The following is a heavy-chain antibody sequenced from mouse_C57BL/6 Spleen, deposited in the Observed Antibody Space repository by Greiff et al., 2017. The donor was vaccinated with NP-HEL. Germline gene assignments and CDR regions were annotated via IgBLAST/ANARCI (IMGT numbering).Heavy chain of an antibody. CDR3: ARFDTTVVVDY. J-gene: IGHJ2*01. CDR1: GYTFTDYY. V-gene: IGHV1-26*01. Sequence: EVQLQQSGPELVKPGASVKISCKASGYTFTDYYMNWVKQSHGKSLEWIGYINPNNGGTSYNQKFKGKATLTVDKSSSTAYMELRSLTSEDSAVYYCARFDTTVVVDYWGKGTTLTVSS. D-gene: IGHD1-1*01. CDR2: INPNNGGT.